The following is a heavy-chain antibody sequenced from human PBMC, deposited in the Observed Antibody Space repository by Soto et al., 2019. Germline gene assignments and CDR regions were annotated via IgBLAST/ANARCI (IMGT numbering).Heavy chain of an antibody. CDR1: GFTFSSYG. D-gene: IGHD3-10*01. J-gene: IGHJ5*02. V-gene: IGHV3-30*18. CDR3: AKDPGFLVNWFDP. Sequence: QVQLVESGGGVVQPGRSLRLSCEASGFTFSSYGMHWVRQGPGKGLEWVAVISYDGSNKYYADSVKGRFTISRDNSKNTLYLQMNSLRAEDTAVYYCAKDPGFLVNWFDPWGQGTLVTVSS. CDR2: ISYDGSNK.